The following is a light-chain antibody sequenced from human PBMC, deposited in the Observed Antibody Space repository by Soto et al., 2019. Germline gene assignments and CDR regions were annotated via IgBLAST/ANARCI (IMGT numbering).Light chain of an antibody. Sequence: QSALTQPASVSGSPGQSLSISCTGASSDVGRYNLVSWYQQHPGKAPKLMISEVSKRPSGVSHRFSGSRSGNTASLTISGLQAEDEADYYCCSYAGSDYVFGTGTKLTVL. V-gene: IGLV2-23*02. CDR1: SSDVGRYNL. CDR2: EVS. J-gene: IGLJ1*01. CDR3: CSYAGSDYV.